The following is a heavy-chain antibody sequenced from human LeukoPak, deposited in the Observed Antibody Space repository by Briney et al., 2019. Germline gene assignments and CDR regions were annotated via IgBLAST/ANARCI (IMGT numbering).Heavy chain of an antibody. J-gene: IGHJ4*02. Sequence: SETLSLTCTVSGGSISSYYWSWIRQPPGRGLEWIGYIYYSGSTNYNPSLKSRVTISVDTSRNHFSLKLSSVTAADTAVYYCARRHNRGYSYGFFDYWGQGTLVTVSS. CDR3: ARRHNRGYSYGFFDY. V-gene: IGHV4-59*08. CDR1: GGSISSYY. CDR2: IYYSGST. D-gene: IGHD5-18*01.